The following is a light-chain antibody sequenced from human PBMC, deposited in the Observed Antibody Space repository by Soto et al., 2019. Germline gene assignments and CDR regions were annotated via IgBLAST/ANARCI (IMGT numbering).Light chain of an antibody. CDR3: QQYYRSCT. Sequence: DIQLTQSPSTLSASVGDRVTITCRASQSVTYWLAWYQQKPGKAPKLLIYDASSLQSGVPSRFSGSGSGTEFSLTINSLQPDDFATYYCQQYYRSCTFGQGTKVEIK. CDR1: QSVTYW. CDR2: DAS. V-gene: IGKV1-5*01. J-gene: IGKJ2*02.